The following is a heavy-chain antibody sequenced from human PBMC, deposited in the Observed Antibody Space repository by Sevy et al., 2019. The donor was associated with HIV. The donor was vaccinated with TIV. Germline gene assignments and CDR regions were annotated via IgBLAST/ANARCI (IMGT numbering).Heavy chain of an antibody. CDR1: GFTFSNYW. CDR3: ARSHITMIVVGDAFDI. Sequence: GGSLRLSCAVSGFTFSNYWMSWVRQAPGKGLEWVPNINQDGSEKYYVDSVKGRFTISRDNAKNSLYLQMNSLRAEDTAVYYCARSHITMIVVGDAFDIWGQGTMVTVSS. J-gene: IGHJ3*02. V-gene: IGHV3-7*01. CDR2: INQDGSEK. D-gene: IGHD3-22*01.